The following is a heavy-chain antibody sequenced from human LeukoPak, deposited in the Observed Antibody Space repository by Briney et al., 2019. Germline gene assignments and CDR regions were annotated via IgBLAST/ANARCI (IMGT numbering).Heavy chain of an antibody. CDR1: GFTFSSYA. CDR2: ISGGGGST. J-gene: IGHJ4*02. CDR3: AKGADDCSSTTCYSGY. D-gene: IGHD2-2*01. Sequence: GGSLRLSCAASGFTFSSYAMTWVRQAPGKGLEWVSVISGGGGSTYYADSVKGRFTISRDNSKNTVYLQMNSLRAEDTAVYYCAKGADDCSSTTCYSGYWGQGTLVTVSS. V-gene: IGHV3-23*01.